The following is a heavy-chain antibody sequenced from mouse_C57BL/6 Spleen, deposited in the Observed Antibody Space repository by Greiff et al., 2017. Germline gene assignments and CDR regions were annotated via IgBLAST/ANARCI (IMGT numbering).Heavy chain of an antibody. J-gene: IGHJ2*01. CDR1: GYTFTSYW. D-gene: IGHD2-3*01. CDR2: IYPSDSET. Sequence: VQLQQPGAELVRPGSSVKLSCKASGYTFTSYWMDWVKPRPGQGLEWIGNIYPSDSETHYNQKFKDKATLTVDKSSSTAYMQLSSLTSEDSAVYYCARNDGYFFFDYWGQGTTLTVSS. V-gene: IGHV1-61*01. CDR3: ARNDGYFFFDY.